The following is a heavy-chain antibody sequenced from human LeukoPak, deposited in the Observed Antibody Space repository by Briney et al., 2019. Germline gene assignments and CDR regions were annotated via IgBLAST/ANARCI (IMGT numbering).Heavy chain of an antibody. CDR3: ARLNRALSSYYYYYYMDV. Sequence: PSETLSLTCTASGGSISSYYWSWIRQPPGKGLEWIGYIYYSGSTYYNPSLKSRVTISVDTSKNQFSLKLSSVTAADTAVYYCARLNRALSSYYYYYYMDVWGKGTTVTISS. CDR1: GGSISSYY. CDR2: IYYSGST. D-gene: IGHD2/OR15-2a*01. J-gene: IGHJ6*03. V-gene: IGHV4-59*04.